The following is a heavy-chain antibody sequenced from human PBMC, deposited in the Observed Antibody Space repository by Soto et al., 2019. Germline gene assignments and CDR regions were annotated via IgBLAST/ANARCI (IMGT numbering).Heavy chain of an antibody. CDR1: GFTFSSYA. V-gene: IGHV3-23*01. CDR2: ISGSGGST. J-gene: IGHJ4*02. CDR3: ANACASGRYLSTDY. D-gene: IGHD6-19*01. Sequence: PGGSLGLSCAASGFTFSSYAMSWVRQAPGKGLEWVSAISGSGGSTYYADSVKGRFTISRDNSKNTLYLQMNSLRAEDTAVYYFANACASGRYLSTDYWGQGTLVTVSS.